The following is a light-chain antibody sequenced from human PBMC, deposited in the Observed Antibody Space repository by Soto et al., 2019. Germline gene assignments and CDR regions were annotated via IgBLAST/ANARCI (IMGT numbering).Light chain of an antibody. Sequence: QSALTQPASVSGSPGQSITISCTGTSSDVGGYNYVSWYQQHPDKAPKLMIDEVNNRPSGVSNRFSGSKSGNTASLTISGLQAEDEADYYCRSYTSSDTGVFGTGTKLTVL. CDR2: EVN. CDR3: RSYTSSDTGV. J-gene: IGLJ1*01. V-gene: IGLV2-14*01. CDR1: SSDVGGYNY.